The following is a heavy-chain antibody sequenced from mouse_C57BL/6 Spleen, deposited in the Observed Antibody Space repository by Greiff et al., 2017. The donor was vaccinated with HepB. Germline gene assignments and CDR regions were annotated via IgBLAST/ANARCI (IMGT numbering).Heavy chain of an antibody. J-gene: IGHJ3*01. CDR2: IYPGGGYT. CDR1: GYTFTNYW. Sequence: VQLQQSGAELVRPGTSVKMSCKASGYTFTNYWIGWAKQRPGHGLEWIGDIYPGGGYTNYNEKFKGKATLTADKSSSTAYMQFSSLTSEDSAIYDCARDGDGKRAWFAYWGQGTLVTVSA. CDR3: ARDGDGKRAWFAY. D-gene: IGHD2-1*01. V-gene: IGHV1-63*01.